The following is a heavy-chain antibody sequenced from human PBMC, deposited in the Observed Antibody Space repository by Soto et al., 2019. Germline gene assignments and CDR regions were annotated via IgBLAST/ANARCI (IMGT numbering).Heavy chain of an antibody. Sequence: GASVKVSCKTSGYTFTDYYTHWVRQAPGQGLEWMGWMNPKSGGAYFAQKFQGRVTLTRDTSIGTAYIEVNSLTYDDTAVYFCTRENIEHSDGLYDAFDIWGQGTTVTVSS. D-gene: IGHD5-18*01. J-gene: IGHJ3*02. V-gene: IGHV1-2*02. CDR2: MNPKSGGA. CDR3: TRENIEHSDGLYDAFDI. CDR1: GYTFTDYY.